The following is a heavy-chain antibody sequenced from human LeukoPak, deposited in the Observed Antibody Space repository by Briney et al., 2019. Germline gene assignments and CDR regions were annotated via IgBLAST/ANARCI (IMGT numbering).Heavy chain of an antibody. CDR2: IYWNDDK. Sequence: ESGPTLVKPTQTLTLTCTFSGVSLSTSGVGVGWIRQPPGKPLEWLALIYWNDDKRYRPSLKSRLTITRDTSKNQVVLTMTSIDPVDTATYYCAHARKYTGYDFDYWGQGTLVTVSS. CDR1: GVSLSTSGVG. CDR3: AHARKYTGYDFDY. D-gene: IGHD5-12*01. V-gene: IGHV2-5*01. J-gene: IGHJ4*02.